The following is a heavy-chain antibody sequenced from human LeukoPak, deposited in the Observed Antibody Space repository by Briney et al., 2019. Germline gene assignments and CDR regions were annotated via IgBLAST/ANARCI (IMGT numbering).Heavy chain of an antibody. CDR3: ARDYQWDKNLDY. CDR2: ISSSGSTI. J-gene: IGHJ4*02. V-gene: IGHV3-11*01. Sequence: GGSLRLSCAASGFTFSDYYMSWIRQAPGKGLEWVSYISSSGSTIYYADSAKGRFTISRDNAKNSLYLQMNSLRAEDTAVYYCARDYQWDKNLDYWGQGTLVTVSS. CDR1: GFTFSDYY. D-gene: IGHD1-26*01.